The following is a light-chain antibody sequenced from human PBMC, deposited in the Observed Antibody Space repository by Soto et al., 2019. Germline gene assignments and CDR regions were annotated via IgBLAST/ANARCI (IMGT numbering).Light chain of an antibody. J-gene: IGLJ1*01. CDR1: SSDVGGYNY. CDR3: SSYTSSNNYV. V-gene: IGLV2-14*01. Sequence: QSALTQPASVSGSPGQSITISCTGTSSDVGGYNYVSWYQQHPGKAPKLMIYDVSNRTSGVYNRFSGSKSGNTASLTISGIQAEDEADYYCSSYTSSNNYVFGTGTKVTVL. CDR2: DVS.